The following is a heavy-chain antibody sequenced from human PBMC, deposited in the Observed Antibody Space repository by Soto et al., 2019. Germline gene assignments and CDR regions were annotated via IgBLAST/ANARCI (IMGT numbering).Heavy chain of an antibody. D-gene: IGHD3-10*01. CDR3: AREGNNGSGSRYFDY. CDR2: INHSGST. V-gene: IGHV4-34*01. J-gene: IGHJ4*02. Sequence: SETLSLTCAVYGGSFSGYYWSWIRQPPGKGLEWIGEINHSGSTNYNPSLKSRVTISVDTSKNQFSLKLSSVTAADTAVYYCAREGNNGSGSRYFDYWGQGALVTVSS. CDR1: GGSFSGYY.